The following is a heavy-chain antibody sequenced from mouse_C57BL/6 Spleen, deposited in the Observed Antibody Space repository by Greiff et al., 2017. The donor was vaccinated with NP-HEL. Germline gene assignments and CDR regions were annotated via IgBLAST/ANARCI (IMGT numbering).Heavy chain of an antibody. V-gene: IGHV1-82*01. CDR3: ARRGDGSSLWFAY. CDR2: IYPGDGDT. Sequence: QVQLKESGPELVKPGASVKISCKASGYAFSSSWMNWVKQRPGKGLEWIGRIYPGDGDTNYNGKFKGKATLTADKSSSTAYMQLSSLTSEDSAVYFCARRGDGSSLWFAYWGQGTLVTVSA. D-gene: IGHD1-1*01. CDR1: GYAFSSSW. J-gene: IGHJ3*01.